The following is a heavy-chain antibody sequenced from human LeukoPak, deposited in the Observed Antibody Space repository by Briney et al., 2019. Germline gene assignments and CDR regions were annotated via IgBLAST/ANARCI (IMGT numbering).Heavy chain of an antibody. V-gene: IGHV1-8*01. D-gene: IGHD1-1*01. CDR3: ARGPYNWNDFSYYYYMDV. Sequence: ASVKVSCKASGYTFTSYDINWVRQATGQGLEWMGWMNPNSGNTGYAQKFQGRVTMTRNTSISTAYMELSSLRSEDTAVYYCARGPYNWNDFSYYYYMDVWGKGTTVIVSS. J-gene: IGHJ6*03. CDR2: MNPNSGNT. CDR1: GYTFTSYD.